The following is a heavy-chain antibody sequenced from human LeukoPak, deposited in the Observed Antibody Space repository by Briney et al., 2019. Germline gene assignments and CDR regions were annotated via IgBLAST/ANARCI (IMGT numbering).Heavy chain of an antibody. CDR2: ISGRGDST. D-gene: IGHD6-13*01. Sequence: PGGSLRLSCAASGFTFSTYAMSWVRQAPGKGLEWVSAISGRGDSTYYADSVKGRFTISRDYSKNTLYLQMNSLRAEDTAVYYCAKAGGSSWYDAWGQGILVTVSS. CDR3: AKAGGSSWYDA. V-gene: IGHV3-23*01. CDR1: GFTFSTYA. J-gene: IGHJ5*02.